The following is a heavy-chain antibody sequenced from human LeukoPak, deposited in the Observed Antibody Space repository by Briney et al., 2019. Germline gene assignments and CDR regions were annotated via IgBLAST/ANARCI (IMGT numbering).Heavy chain of an antibody. J-gene: IGHJ6*03. CDR1: GYTFTSYG. D-gene: IGHD6-13*01. Sequence: ASVKVSCKASGYTFTSYGISWVRQAPGQGLEWMGWISAYNGNTNYAQKLQGRVTMTTDTSTSTAYMEVRSLRSDDTAVSYCARVGIAAAKAYYYYMDVWGKGTTVSVSS. CDR2: ISAYNGNT. CDR3: ARVGIAAAKAYYYYMDV. V-gene: IGHV1-18*01.